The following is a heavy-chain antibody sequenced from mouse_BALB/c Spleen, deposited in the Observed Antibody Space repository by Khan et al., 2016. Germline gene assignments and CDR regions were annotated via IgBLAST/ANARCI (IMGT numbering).Heavy chain of an antibody. J-gene: IGHJ3*01. CDR1: GFSLTSYG. Sequence: QVQLQQSGPGLVAPSQSLSITCTVSGFSLTSYGVHWVRQPPGKGLEWLGVIWAGGSTNYNSALMSRLSISKANSKSQVFLKMHSLQTEDTAMYYCARDLGFAYWGQGTLVTVSS. V-gene: IGHV2-9*02. CDR2: IWAGGST. CDR3: ARDLGFAY.